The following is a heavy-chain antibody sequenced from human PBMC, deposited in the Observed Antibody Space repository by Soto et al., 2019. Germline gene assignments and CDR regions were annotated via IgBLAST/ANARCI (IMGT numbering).Heavy chain of an antibody. CDR1: GGSVSGYY. CDR3: AIPSGSWSFYYDGLDV. V-gene: IGHV4-34*01. J-gene: IGHJ6*02. Sequence: PSETLSLTCAVSGGSVSGYYWSWIRQPPGKGLEWIGEIYPGGSTNYNLSLKSRVTISVDTSKNQFSLKLVSVTAADTAVYYCAIPSGSWSFYYDGLDVWGQGTTVTVSS. CDR2: IYPGGST. D-gene: IGHD6-13*01.